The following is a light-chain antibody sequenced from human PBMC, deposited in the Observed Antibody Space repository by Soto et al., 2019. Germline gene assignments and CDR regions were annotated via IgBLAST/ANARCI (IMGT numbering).Light chain of an antibody. J-gene: IGKJ1*01. Sequence: DIQLTQSPSSLSASVGDRVTITCRASDRISNYLNWYQQKPGTAPKLLIWSSSTLPSGVPSRFSGSGSGTDFTLSISGLQPEDFAVYYCQQSYNTPRTFGQGTKVEVK. V-gene: IGKV1-39*01. CDR2: SSS. CDR3: QQSYNTPRT. CDR1: DRISNY.